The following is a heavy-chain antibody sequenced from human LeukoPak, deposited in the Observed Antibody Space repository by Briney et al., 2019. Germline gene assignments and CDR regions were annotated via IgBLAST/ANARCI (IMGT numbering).Heavy chain of an antibody. CDR1: GGSISSSSYY. J-gene: IGHJ4*02. V-gene: IGHV4-39*07. Sequence: SETLSLTCTVSGGSISSSSYYWGWIRQPPGKGLECIGSIYYSGSTYYNPSLKSRVTISVDTSKNQFSLKLSSVTAADTAVYYCARVGGPGVIYGGFDYWGQGTLVTVSS. CDR2: IYYSGST. CDR3: ARVGGPGVIYGGFDY. D-gene: IGHD3-16*01.